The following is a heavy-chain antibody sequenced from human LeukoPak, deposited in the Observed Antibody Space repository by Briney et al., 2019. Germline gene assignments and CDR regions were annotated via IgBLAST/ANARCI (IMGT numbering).Heavy chain of an antibody. J-gene: IGHJ4*02. CDR2: ISSDGSST. CDR1: GFTFRNHW. D-gene: IGHD1-1*01. CDR3: ARAGMTGTADY. V-gene: IGHV3-74*03. Sequence: PGGSPRLSCAASGFTFRNHWMHWVRQTPGKGLVWVSRISSDGSSTTYADSVKGRFTLSRDNTKNSLSLQMKYVGVDDTAVYYCARAGMTGTADYWGQESMVAVS.